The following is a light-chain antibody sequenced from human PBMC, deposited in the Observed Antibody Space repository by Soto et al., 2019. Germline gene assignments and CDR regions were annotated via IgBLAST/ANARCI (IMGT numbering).Light chain of an antibody. Sequence: EIVLTQSPATLSLSPGERATLSCRASESVSTSLIWYQQRTGQPPRLLIYDASNRATGIPARFSGSGSGTDFTLTISSLEPEDFEVYYCQHRKNWPITFGQGTRLEIK. CDR3: QHRKNWPIT. CDR1: ESVSTS. CDR2: DAS. V-gene: IGKV3-11*01. J-gene: IGKJ5*01.